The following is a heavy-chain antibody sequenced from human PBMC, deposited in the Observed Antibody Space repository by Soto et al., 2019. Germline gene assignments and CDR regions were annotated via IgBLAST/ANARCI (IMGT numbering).Heavy chain of an antibody. D-gene: IGHD4-17*01. CDR1: ESTFANAW. CDR3: TSLYYGH. Sequence: GGSLRLSCAASESTFANAWISWVRQAPGKGLEWVGRIKSKADGGTTDYAAPVKGRFTISRDESQNTLYLQMSSLKTEDTAVYYCTSLYYGHWGQGTLVTVSS. CDR2: IKSKADGGTT. V-gene: IGHV3-15*01. J-gene: IGHJ4*02.